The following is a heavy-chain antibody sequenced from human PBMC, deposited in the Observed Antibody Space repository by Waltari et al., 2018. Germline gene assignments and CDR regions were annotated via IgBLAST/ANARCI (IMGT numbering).Heavy chain of an antibody. CDR3: AHRIAAAGIGWFDP. V-gene: IGHV2-5*01. D-gene: IGHD6-13*01. CDR1: VFSLSTSGVA. Sequence: QITLKQSCPTLVKPTHTLTLTCTFSVFSLSTSGVAVGWIRTPPGKALEWLALIYWNDDKRYSPSLKSRLTITKDTSKNQLVLTMTNMDPVDTATYYCAHRIAAAGIGWFDPWGQGTLVTVSS. CDR2: IYWNDDK. J-gene: IGHJ5*02.